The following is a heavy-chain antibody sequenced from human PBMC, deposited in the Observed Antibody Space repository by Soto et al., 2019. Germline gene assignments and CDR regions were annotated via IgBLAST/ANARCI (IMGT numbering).Heavy chain of an antibody. CDR1: GASISSYY. V-gene: IGHV4-59*01. Sequence: QVQLQESGPGLVKPSETLSLTCTVSGASISSYYWTWIRQPPGKGLEWIGYMFYTGSTKYNPSLKSLVTISVDTSKNQFSLQLSSVTAADTAVYYCARISYTVGWSYFEYWGQGNLVSVSS. CDR2: MFYTGST. J-gene: IGHJ4*02. CDR3: ARISYTVGWSYFEY. D-gene: IGHD6-19*01.